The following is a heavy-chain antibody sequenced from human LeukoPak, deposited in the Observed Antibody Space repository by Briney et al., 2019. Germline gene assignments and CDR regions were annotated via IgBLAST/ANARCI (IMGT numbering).Heavy chain of an antibody. D-gene: IGHD6-6*01. V-gene: IGHV4-30-2*01. CDR2: IYHSGTT. Sequence: PSETLSLTCPVSGGSISSGGYYWSWIRQPPGKGLEWIGYIYHSGTTYYKPSLKSRVTISVDRYENQFSLNLSSVTAADTAVYYCARDILAARGMYNWFDPWGQGTLVTVSS. CDR1: GGSISSGGYY. J-gene: IGHJ5*02. CDR3: ARDILAARGMYNWFDP.